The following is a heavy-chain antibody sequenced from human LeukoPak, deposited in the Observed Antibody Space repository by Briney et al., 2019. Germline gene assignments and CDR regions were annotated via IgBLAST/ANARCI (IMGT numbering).Heavy chain of an antibody. CDR2: ISSSGSTI. D-gene: IGHD2-2*01. J-gene: IGHJ6*02. CDR1: GFTFSDYY. V-gene: IGHV3-11*01. Sequence: GGSLRLSCAASGFTFSDYYMSRIRQAPGKGLEWVSYISSSGSTIYYADSVKGRFTISRDNAKNSLYLQMNSLRAEDTAVYYCARDPIVVVPAAHYYYYGMDVWGQGTTVTVSS. CDR3: ARDPIVVVPAAHYYYYGMDV.